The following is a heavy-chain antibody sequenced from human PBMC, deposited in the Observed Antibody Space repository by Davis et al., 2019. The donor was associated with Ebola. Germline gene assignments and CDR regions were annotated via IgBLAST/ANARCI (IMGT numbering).Heavy chain of an antibody. V-gene: IGHV3-23*01. CDR3: AKVSCSTTSCYDY. CDR2: ISGSGGST. CDR1: GFTFSSYA. D-gene: IGHD2-2*01. J-gene: IGHJ4*02. Sequence: GGSLRLSCAASGFTFSSYAMSWVRQAPGKGLEWVSAISGSGGSTYYADSVKGRFTISRDSSKNTLYLQMNSLTVEDTAVYFCAKVSCSTTSCYDYWGQGTLVTVSS.